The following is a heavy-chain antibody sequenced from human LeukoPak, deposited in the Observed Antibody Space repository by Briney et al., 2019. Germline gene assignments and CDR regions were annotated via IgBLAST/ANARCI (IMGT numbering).Heavy chain of an antibody. CDR1: GFTFSSYE. CDR3: AELGITMIGGV. Sequence: GGSLRLSCAASGFTFSSYEMNWVRQAPGKGLEWVSDISSSGSTIYYADSVKGRFTISRDNAKNSLYLQMNSQRAEDTAVYYCAELGITMIGGVWGKGTTVTISS. D-gene: IGHD3-10*02. CDR2: ISSSGSTI. J-gene: IGHJ6*04. V-gene: IGHV3-48*03.